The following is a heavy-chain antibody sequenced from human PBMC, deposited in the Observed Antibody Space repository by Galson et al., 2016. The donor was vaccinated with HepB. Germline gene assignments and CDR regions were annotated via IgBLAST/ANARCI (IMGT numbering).Heavy chain of an antibody. D-gene: IGHD2-21*02. J-gene: IGHJ4*02. CDR2: IRSKASNYAT. V-gene: IGHV3-73*01. CDR3: AKVCGGDCPEGDY. Sequence: SLRLSCAASGFTFSGSAIHWVRQASGKGLEWVGRIRSKASNYATAYAASVKGRFTISRDDSKNTVHLQMNSLRPEDTAVYYCAKVCGGDCPEGDYWGQGTLVAVSS. CDR1: GFTFSGSA.